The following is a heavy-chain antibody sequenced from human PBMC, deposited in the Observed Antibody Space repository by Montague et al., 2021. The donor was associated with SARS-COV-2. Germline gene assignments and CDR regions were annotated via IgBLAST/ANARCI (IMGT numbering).Heavy chain of an antibody. V-gene: IGHV4-39*01. D-gene: IGHD6-13*01. CDR2: FFYSGST. J-gene: IGHJ4*02. Sequence: SETLSLTCTVSGGSLSSSSYYCCWIHHPPGKVLELVGSFFYSGSTYNTPSLNSRVIKTIDTSKNLFSLKLSSVTATYTAVYYCARPQQLLAFDYWGQGTLVTVSS. CDR3: ARPQQLLAFDY. CDR1: GGSLSSSSYY.